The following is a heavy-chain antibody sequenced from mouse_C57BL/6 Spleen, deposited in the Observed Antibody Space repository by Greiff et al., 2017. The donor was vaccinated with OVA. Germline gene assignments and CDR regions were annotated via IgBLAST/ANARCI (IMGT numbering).Heavy chain of an antibody. CDR1: GYAFSSSW. CDR2: IYPGDGDT. CDR3: ASHMITTLYYYAMDY. V-gene: IGHV1-82*01. J-gene: IGHJ4*01. Sequence: QVQLQQSGPELVKPGASVKISCKASGYAFSSSWMNWVKQRPGKGLEWIGRIYPGDGDTNYNGTFKGKATMTADKSSSTAYMQISSLTSEDSAVYFCASHMITTLYYYAMDYWGQGTSVTVSS. D-gene: IGHD2-4*01.